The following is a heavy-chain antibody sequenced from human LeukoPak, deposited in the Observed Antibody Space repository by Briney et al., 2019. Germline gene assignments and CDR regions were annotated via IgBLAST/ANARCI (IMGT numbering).Heavy chain of an antibody. D-gene: IGHD6-13*01. V-gene: IGHV3-21*01. J-gene: IGHJ4*02. CDR2: ISSSSSYI. CDR3: ARDSSSWYKVFDY. Sequence: PGGSLRLSCAASGVTVSNNYMNWVRQAPGKGLEWVSSISSSSSYIYYADSVKGRFTISRDNAKNSLYLQMNSLRAEDTAVYYCARDSSSWYKVFDYWGQGTLVTVSS. CDR1: GVTVSNNY.